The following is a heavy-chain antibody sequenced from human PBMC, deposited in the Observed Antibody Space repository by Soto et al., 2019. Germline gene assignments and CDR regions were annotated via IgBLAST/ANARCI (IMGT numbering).Heavy chain of an antibody. J-gene: IGHJ4*02. V-gene: IGHV4-34*01. CDR3: ARGCRGSVTGYYFDY. CDR2: INHSGST. CDR1: GGSFSGYY. D-gene: IGHD4-17*01. Sequence: KTSETLSLTCAVYGGSFSGYYWSWIRQPPGKGLEWIGEINHSGSTNYNPSLKSRVTISVDTSKNQFSLKLSSVTAADTAVYYCARGCRGSVTGYYFDYWGQGTLVTVSS.